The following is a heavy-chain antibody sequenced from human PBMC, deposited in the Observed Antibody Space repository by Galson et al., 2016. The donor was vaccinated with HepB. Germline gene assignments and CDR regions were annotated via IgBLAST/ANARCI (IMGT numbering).Heavy chain of an antibody. CDR3: ARGNDHGTGAFGI. D-gene: IGHD1-1*01. V-gene: IGHV3-66*01. Sequence: SLRLSCAASGFTVSSNYMSWVRQAPGKGLEWVSIIYSGGDTYYADSVKGRFTISRDTLRNTLYVQMNSLRAEYTAVYYCARGNDHGTGAFGIWGQGTMLTVSS. CDR2: IYSGGDT. J-gene: IGHJ3*02. CDR1: GFTVSSNY.